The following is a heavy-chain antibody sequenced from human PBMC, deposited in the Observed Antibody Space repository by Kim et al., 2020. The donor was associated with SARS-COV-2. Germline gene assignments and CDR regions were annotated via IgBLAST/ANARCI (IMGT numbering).Heavy chain of an antibody. V-gene: IGHV1-18*01. D-gene: IGHD6-13*01. CDR3: ARDLPYSSPLTLYDAFDI. CDR1: GYTFTSYG. Sequence: ASVKVSCKASGYTFTSYGISWVRQAPGQGLEWMGWISAYNGNTNYAQKLQGRVTMTTDTSTSTAYMELRSLRSDDTAVYYCARDLPYSSPLTLYDAFDIWGQGKMVTVSS. J-gene: IGHJ3*02. CDR2: ISAYNGNT.